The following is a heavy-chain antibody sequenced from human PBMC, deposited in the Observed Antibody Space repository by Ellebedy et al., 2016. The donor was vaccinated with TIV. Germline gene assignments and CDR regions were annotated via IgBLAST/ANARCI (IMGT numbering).Heavy chain of an antibody. CDR2: IHGSGRT. J-gene: IGHJ4*02. V-gene: IGHV4-4*07. D-gene: IGHD6-13*01. CDR3: ARDGGRLGIGY. Sequence: MPSETLSLTCSVSGGSINDYYWGWIRQPAGKRLEWIGRIHGSGRTNNNPSLKSRVTMSVDTSRNQFSLKLTSVNAADTAVYFCARDGGRLGIGYWGQGTLVTVSS. CDR1: GGSINDYY.